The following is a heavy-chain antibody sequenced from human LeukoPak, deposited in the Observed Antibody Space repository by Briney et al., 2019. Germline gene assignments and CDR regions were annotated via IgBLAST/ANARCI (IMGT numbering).Heavy chain of an antibody. D-gene: IGHD6-6*01. CDR2: ISGSGGST. Sequence: GGSLRLSCAASGFTFSSYAMSWVRQAPGKGLEWVSAISGSGGSTYYADSVKGRFTISRDNSKNTPYLQMNSLRAEDTAVYYCAKGIAARSVRYYFDYWGQGTLVTVSS. CDR3: AKGIAARSVRYYFDY. CDR1: GFTFSSYA. J-gene: IGHJ4*02. V-gene: IGHV3-23*01.